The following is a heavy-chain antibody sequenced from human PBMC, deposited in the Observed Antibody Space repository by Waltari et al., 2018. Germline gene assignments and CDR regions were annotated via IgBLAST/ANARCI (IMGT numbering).Heavy chain of an antibody. CDR3: ATESLGGTTVVTPTIPY. CDR1: GYTLTALS. V-gene: IGHV1-24*01. D-gene: IGHD4-17*01. Sequence: QVQLVQSGAEVKQPGASVKVSCKVSGYTLTALSMHWVRQAPGKGREWMGGFDPEDGETIYAQKFQGRVTMTEDTSTDTAYMELSSLRSEDTAVYYCATESLGGTTVVTPTIPYWGQGTLVTVSS. CDR2: FDPEDGET. J-gene: IGHJ4*02.